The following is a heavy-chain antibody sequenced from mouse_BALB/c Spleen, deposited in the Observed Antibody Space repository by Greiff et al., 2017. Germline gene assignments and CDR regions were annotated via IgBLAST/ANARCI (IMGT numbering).Heavy chain of an antibody. CDR1: GYSITSGYY. Sequence: EVKLQESGPGLVKPSQSLSLTCSVTGYSITSGYYWNWIRQFPGNKLEWMGYISYDGSNNYNPSLKNRISITRDTSKNQFFLKLNSVTTEDTATYYCAREPGSVAYWGQGTLVTVSA. D-gene: IGHD4-1*01. CDR2: ISYDGSN. V-gene: IGHV3-6*02. J-gene: IGHJ3*01. CDR3: AREPGSVAY.